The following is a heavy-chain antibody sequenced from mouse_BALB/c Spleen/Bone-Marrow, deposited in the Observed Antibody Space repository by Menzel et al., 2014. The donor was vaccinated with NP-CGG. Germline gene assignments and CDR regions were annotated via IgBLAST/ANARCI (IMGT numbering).Heavy chain of an antibody. V-gene: IGHV1-14*01. J-gene: IGHJ3*01. D-gene: IGHD3-2*01. CDR2: INPYNDGT. CDR1: GYTFTSYV. CDR3: ARERTARATSFAY. Sequence: VQLQQPGPELVKPGASVKMSCKASGYTFTSYVMHWVKQKPGQGLEWIEYINPYNDGTKYNEKFKGKATLTSDKSSSTAYMELSSLTSEDSAVYYCARERTARATSFAYWGQGTLVTVSA.